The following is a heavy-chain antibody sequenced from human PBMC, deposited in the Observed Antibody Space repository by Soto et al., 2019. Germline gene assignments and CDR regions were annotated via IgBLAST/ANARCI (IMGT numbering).Heavy chain of an antibody. J-gene: IGHJ4*02. CDR2: IYYSGST. CDR3: ACIQGGYYYDSSGYYY. D-gene: IGHD3-22*01. Sequence: SETLSLTCTVSGGSISSSSYYWGWIRQPPGKGLEWIGSIYYSGSTYYNPSLKSRVTISVDTSKNQFSLKLSSVTAADTAVYYCACIQGGYYYDSSGYYYWGQGTLVTVSS. V-gene: IGHV4-39*01. CDR1: GGSISSSSYY.